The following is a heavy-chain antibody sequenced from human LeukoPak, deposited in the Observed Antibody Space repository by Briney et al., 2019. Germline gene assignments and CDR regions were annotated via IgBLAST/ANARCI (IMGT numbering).Heavy chain of an antibody. V-gene: IGHV4-61*02. CDR1: GDSISSGSYY. D-gene: IGHD6-13*01. CDR2: IYTSGST. CDR3: ARELISRYSSSWYYFDY. J-gene: IGHJ4*02. Sequence: SETLSLTCTVSGDSISSGSYYWSWIRQPAGKGLEWIGRIYTSGSTNYNPSLKSRVTISVDTSKNQFSLKLSSVTAADTAVYYCARELISRYSSSWYYFDYWGQGTLVTVSS.